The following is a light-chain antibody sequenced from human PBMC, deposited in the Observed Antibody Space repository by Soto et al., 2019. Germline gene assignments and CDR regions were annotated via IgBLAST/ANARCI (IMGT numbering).Light chain of an antibody. CDR2: GNS. Sequence: QSVLTQPPSVSGAPGQRVTISCTGSSSNIGAGYDVHWYQQLPGTAPKLLIYGNSNRPSGVPDRFSGSKSGTSASLAITGLRAEDEGDQYCQSYDSSLSGWVFGGGTKLTVL. J-gene: IGLJ3*02. V-gene: IGLV1-40*01. CDR1: SSNIGAGYD. CDR3: QSYDSSLSGWV.